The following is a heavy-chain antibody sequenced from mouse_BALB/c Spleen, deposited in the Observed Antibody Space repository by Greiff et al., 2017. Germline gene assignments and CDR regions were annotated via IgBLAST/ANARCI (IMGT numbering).Heavy chain of an antibody. J-gene: IGHJ2*01. D-gene: IGHD3-1*01. V-gene: IGHV14-3*02. CDR1: GFNIKDTY. CDR3: APYDRATLDY. Sequence: QQSGAELVKPGASVKLSCTASGFNIKDTYMHWVKQRPEQGLEWIGRIDPANGNTKYDPKFQGKATITADTSSNTAYLQLSSLTSEDTAVYYCAPYDRATLDYWGQGTTLTVSS. CDR2: IDPANGNT.